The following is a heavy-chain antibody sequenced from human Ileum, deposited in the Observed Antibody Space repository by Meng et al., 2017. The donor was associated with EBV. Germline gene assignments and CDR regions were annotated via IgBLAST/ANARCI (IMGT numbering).Heavy chain of an antibody. CDR3: ATSRIAKFNR. Sequence: QLQESGPGLVQPPQGPSPSWFISGDSVSSDKTAWNWIRQSPSRGLEWLGRTYRRSRWYYDYALSVKSRINISPDTSKNQVSLQLNSVTDEDTGIYYCATSRIAKFNRWGQGTLVTVSS. CDR1: GDSVSSDKTA. V-gene: IGHV6-1*01. J-gene: IGHJ5*02. CDR2: TYRRSRWYY.